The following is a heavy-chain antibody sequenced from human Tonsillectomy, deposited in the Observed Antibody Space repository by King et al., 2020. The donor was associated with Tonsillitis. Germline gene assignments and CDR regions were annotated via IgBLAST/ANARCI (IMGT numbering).Heavy chain of an antibody. D-gene: IGHD3-10*01. CDR1: GGTFSNYA. Sequence: VQLVESGAEVKKPGSSVKVSCKASGGTFSNYAISWVRQAPGLGLEWMGGIIPIFGAANYAHKFQGRVTITADASTTTAYMELSSLRSEDSAVYYCARVLEHYDSGTYFFGFWGQGTLVTVSS. CDR2: IIPIFGAA. V-gene: IGHV1-69*01. J-gene: IGHJ4*02. CDR3: ARVLEHYDSGTYFFGF.